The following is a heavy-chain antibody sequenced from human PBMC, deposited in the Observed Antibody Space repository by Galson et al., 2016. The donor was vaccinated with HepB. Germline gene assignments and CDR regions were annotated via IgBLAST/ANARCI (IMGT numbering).Heavy chain of an antibody. CDR3: AKVDSRFFDF. J-gene: IGHJ4*02. Sequence: SLRLSCAASGFSFTNYAMTWVRQAPGKGLEWVSIISNSGGATYYADSVKGRFTISRDNSKNTLYLQMNSLRVEDTAVYYCAKVDSRFFDFWGQGTLVTVSS. D-gene: IGHD3-22*01. V-gene: IGHV3-23*01. CDR1: GFSFTNYA. CDR2: ISNSGGAT.